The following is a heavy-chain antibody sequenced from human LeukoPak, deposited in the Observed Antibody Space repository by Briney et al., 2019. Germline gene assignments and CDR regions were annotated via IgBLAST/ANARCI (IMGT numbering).Heavy chain of an antibody. CDR2: IYTSGST. CDR3: ARGITIFGVVSVDP. J-gene: IGHJ5*02. Sequence: SQTLSLTCTVSGGSISSGSYYWSWIRQPAGKGLEWIGRIYTSGSTNYNPSPKSRVTISVDTSKNQFSLKLSSVTAADTAVYYCARGITIFGVVSVDPWGQGTLVTVSS. CDR1: GGSISSGSYY. D-gene: IGHD3-3*01. V-gene: IGHV4-61*02.